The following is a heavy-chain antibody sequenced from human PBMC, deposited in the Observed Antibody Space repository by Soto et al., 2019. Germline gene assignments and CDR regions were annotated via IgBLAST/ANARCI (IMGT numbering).Heavy chain of an antibody. CDR1: GFTFSNYY. CDR2: ISSTGRTI. J-gene: IGHJ4*02. Sequence: AGGSLRLSCGASGFTFSNYYMSWIRQAPGKGLEWVSYISSTGRTIYYADSVKGRFTVSRDNAQNSLSLKLNSLSVEDTAVYYCARSYSSGWEFDYWGQGTQVTVSS. D-gene: IGHD6-19*01. CDR3: ARSYSSGWEFDY. V-gene: IGHV3-11*01.